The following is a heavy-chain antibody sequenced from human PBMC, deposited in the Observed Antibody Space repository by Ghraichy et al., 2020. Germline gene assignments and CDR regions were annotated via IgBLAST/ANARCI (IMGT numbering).Heavy chain of an antibody. CDR1: GFTVSSNY. Sequence: GGSLRLSCAASGFTVSSNYMSWVRQAPGKGLEWVSVIYSGGSTYYADSVKGRFTISRDNSKNTLYLQMNSLRAEDTAVYYCARDRGKYYYDSSGYYVWGQGTLVTVSS. CDR2: IYSGGST. D-gene: IGHD3-22*01. CDR3: ARDRGKYYYDSSGYYV. V-gene: IGHV3-66*01. J-gene: IGHJ4*02.